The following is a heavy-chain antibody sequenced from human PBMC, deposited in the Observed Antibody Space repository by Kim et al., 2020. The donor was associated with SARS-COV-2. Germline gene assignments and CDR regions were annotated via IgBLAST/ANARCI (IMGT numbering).Heavy chain of an antibody. J-gene: IGHJ4*02. Sequence: VKGRFTISRDNAKNSLYLQMNSLRAEDTAVYYCAREYYDFWSGSQGPFDYWGQGTLVTVSS. D-gene: IGHD3-3*01. CDR3: AREYYDFWSGSQGPFDY. V-gene: IGHV3-21*01.